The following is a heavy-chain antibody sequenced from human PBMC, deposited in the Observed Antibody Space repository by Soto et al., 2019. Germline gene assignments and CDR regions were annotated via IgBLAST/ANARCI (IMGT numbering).Heavy chain of an antibody. CDR3: ASPLWSHDAFDI. CDR1: GFTFSSYG. V-gene: IGHV3-33*01. D-gene: IGHD3-3*01. CDR2: IWYDGSNK. Sequence: QVQLVESGGGVVQPGRSLRLSCAASGFTFSSYGMHWVRQAPGKGLEWVAVIWYDGSNKYYADSVKGRFTISRDNSKNSLYLQMNGLRAEDTAVYYCASPLWSHDAFDIWGQGTMVTVSS. J-gene: IGHJ3*02.